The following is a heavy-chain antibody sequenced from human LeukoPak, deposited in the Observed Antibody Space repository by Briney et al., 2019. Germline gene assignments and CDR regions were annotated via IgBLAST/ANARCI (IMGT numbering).Heavy chain of an antibody. CDR1: GFTFSNYE. Sequence: GGSLRLSCAASGFTFSNYEVNWVRQAPGKGLEWVSYISSSGSTIYYADSVKGRFTISRDNAKNSLFLQMNSLRAEDMAVYYCARVLVGYFDYWGQGTLVTVSS. J-gene: IGHJ4*02. D-gene: IGHD1-26*01. CDR2: ISSSGSTI. V-gene: IGHV3-48*03. CDR3: ARVLVGYFDY.